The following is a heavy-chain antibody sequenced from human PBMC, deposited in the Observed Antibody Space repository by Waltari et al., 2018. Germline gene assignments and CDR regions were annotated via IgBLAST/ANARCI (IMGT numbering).Heavy chain of an antibody. D-gene: IGHD2-15*01. CDR3: ARGTGCSGGSCYSGGGYYFDY. V-gene: IGHV4-31*03. CDR1: GGSISSGGYY. J-gene: IGHJ4*02. Sequence: QVQLQESGPGLVKPSQTLSLTCTVSGGSISSGGYYWSWIRQHPGKGLGWIGYIYYSGGTNYTPSLRSRVTISVDRSKNQFSLKRSSVTAADTAVYYCARGTGCSGGSCYSGGGYYFDYWGQGTLVTVSS. CDR2: IYYSGGT.